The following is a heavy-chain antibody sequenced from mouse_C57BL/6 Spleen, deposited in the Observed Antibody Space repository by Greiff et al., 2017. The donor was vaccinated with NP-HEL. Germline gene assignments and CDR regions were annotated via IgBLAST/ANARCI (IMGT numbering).Heavy chain of an antibody. Sequence: VQLQQPGAELVRPGSSVKLSCKASGYTFTSYWMDGVKQRPGQGLEWIGNIYPSDSETPYNQKFKDKATLTVDKSSSTAYMQLSSLTSEDSAVYYCARGYYGSSLDYWGQGTTLTVAS. CDR2: IYPSDSET. CDR1: GYTFTSYW. CDR3: ARGYYGSSLDY. D-gene: IGHD1-1*01. V-gene: IGHV1-61*01. J-gene: IGHJ2*01.